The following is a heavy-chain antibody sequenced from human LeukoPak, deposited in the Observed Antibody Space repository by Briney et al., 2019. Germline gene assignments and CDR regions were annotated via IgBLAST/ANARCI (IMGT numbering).Heavy chain of an antibody. Sequence: GASVKVSCKASGYTFTSYGISWVRQAPGQGLEWMGGIIPLFGTPVYAQRLRGRITITADESTHTSHMEMSSLRSEDTAIYYCARALGGSAWYNRFDAWGQGTLIIVSS. V-gene: IGHV1-69*13. CDR1: GYTFTSYG. CDR2: IIPLFGTP. CDR3: ARALGGSAWYNRFDA. J-gene: IGHJ5*02. D-gene: IGHD6-19*01.